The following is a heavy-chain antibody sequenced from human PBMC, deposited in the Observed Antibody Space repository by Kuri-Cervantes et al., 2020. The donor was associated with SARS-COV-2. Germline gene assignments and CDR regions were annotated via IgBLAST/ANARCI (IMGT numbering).Heavy chain of an antibody. CDR1: GGTFSSSG. CDR2: IIPIFGTA. J-gene: IGHJ6*02. D-gene: IGHD3-10*01. V-gene: IGHV1-69*13. Sequence: SVKVSCKASGGTFSSSGISWVRQAPGQGLEWMGGIIPIFGTANYAQKFQGRVTITADESTSTACMELSSLRSEDTAVYYCAREWFEGYYYGMDVWGQGTTVTVSS. CDR3: AREWFEGYYYGMDV.